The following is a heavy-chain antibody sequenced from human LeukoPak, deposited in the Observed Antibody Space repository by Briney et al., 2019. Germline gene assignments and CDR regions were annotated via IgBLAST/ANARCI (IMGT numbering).Heavy chain of an antibody. CDR2: IIPIFGIA. V-gene: IGHV1-69*04. Sequence: SVKVSCKASGGTFSSYAISWVRQAPGQGLEWMGRIIPIFGIANYAQKFQGRVTITADKSTNTAYMALSCLRCEHTPVYFCARGGRDYGDYDNWFDPWGQGTLVTVSS. CDR1: GGTFSSYA. D-gene: IGHD4-17*01. J-gene: IGHJ5*02. CDR3: ARGGRDYGDYDNWFDP.